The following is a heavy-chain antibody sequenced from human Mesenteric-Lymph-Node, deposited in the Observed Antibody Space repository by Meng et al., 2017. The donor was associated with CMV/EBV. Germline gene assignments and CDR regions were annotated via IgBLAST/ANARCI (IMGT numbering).Heavy chain of an antibody. CDR2: ISAYNGNT. D-gene: IGHD3-3*01. V-gene: IGHV1-18*01. J-gene: IGHJ5*02. CDR3: ARDLKVLRFFS. Sequence: ASVKVSCKASGYAFTSNGISWVRQAPGQGLEWMGWISAYNGNTNYAQKLQGRVTMTTDTSTSTAYMELRSLRSDDTAVYYCARDLKVLRFFSWGQGTLVTVSS. CDR1: GYAFTSNG.